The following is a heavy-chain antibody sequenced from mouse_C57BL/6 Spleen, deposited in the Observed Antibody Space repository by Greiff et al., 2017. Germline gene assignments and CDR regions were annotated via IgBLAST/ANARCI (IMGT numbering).Heavy chain of an antibody. J-gene: IGHJ2*01. CDR3: TSQGYDEEGFDY. CDR2: IFPGNSDT. Sequence: VQLQQSGTVLARPGASVKMSCKTSGYTFTSYWMHWVKQRPGQGLEWIGAIFPGNSDTSYNQKFKGKAKLTAVTSASTAYMELSSLTTEDSAVYYCTSQGYDEEGFDYWGQGTTLTVSS. V-gene: IGHV1-5*01. CDR1: GYTFTSYW. D-gene: IGHD2-2*01.